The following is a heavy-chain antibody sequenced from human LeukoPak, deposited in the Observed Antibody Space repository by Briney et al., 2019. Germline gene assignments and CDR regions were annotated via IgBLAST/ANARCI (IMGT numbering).Heavy chain of an antibody. Sequence: GGSLRLSCAASGFTFSSYAMHWVRQAPGKGLEWVAVISYDGSNNYYADSVKGRFTMSRDNSKNTLYLQMNSLRAEDTAVYYCASDIVVVVAATSDFDYWGQGTLVTVSS. CDR3: ASDIVVVVAATSDFDY. V-gene: IGHV3-30*04. D-gene: IGHD2-15*01. J-gene: IGHJ4*02. CDR1: GFTFSSYA. CDR2: ISYDGSNN.